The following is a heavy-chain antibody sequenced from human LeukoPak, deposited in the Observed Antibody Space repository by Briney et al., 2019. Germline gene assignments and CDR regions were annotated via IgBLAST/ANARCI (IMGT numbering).Heavy chain of an antibody. CDR1: GFTFSSYW. CDR2: IKQDGSEK. J-gene: IGHJ4*02. V-gene: IGHV3-7*01. CDR3: ARVDVYYDSSGYFGLNY. D-gene: IGHD3-22*01. Sequence: GGSLRLSCAASGFTFSSYWMSWVRQAPGKGLEWVAIIKQDGSEKYYVDSVKGRFTISRDNAKNSLYLQMNSLRAEDTAVYYCARVDVYYDSSGYFGLNYWGQGTLVTVSS.